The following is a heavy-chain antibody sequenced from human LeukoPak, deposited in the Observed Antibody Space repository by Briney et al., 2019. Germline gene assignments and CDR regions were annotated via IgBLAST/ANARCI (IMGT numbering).Heavy chain of an antibody. CDR2: MNPNSGST. Sequence: ASVKLSCKSSGYTFSNYDISWVRQAAGQGLGWMGWMNPNSGSTGYAQKFQGRVTMTRNTSIRTAYVELSSLRSEDTAVYYCARGRGYPPAFDMWGEGTLVTVSS. V-gene: IGHV1-8*02. CDR1: GYTFSNYD. J-gene: IGHJ3*02. D-gene: IGHD6-25*01. CDR3: ARGRGYPPAFDM.